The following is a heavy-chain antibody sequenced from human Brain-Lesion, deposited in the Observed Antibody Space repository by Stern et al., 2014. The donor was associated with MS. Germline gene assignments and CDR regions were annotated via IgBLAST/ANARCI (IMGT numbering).Heavy chain of an antibody. CDR3: AGEEDIRYCSGGSCTGNWFDP. J-gene: IGHJ5*02. Sequence: VQLVESGPGLVKPSETLSLTCTVAGGSVSSTSYAWAWIRQPPGKGLEWIGTIYYSGDTYYSPSLQSRLTLSLYTFQNQISLQRRSVTAADTAVYYCAGEEDIRYCSGGSCTGNWFDPWGQGTLVTVSS. V-gene: IGHV4-39*01. CDR1: GGSVSSTSYA. CDR2: IYYSGDT. D-gene: IGHD2-15*01.